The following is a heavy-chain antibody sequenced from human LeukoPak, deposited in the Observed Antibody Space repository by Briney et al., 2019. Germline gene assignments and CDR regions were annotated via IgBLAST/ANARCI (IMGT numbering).Heavy chain of an antibody. CDR2: LIDSGTST. CDR1: GFTFSTYA. Sequence: GGSLRLSCAASGFTFSTYAMSWVRQAPGKGLEWLSALIDSGTSTFYADSVKGRFTISRDNSRNTLYLQMDSLRAEDTAVYYCAKQVAAPGPIDYWGKGTLVTVSS. D-gene: IGHD5-12*01. CDR3: AKQVAAPGPIDY. V-gene: IGHV3-23*01. J-gene: IGHJ4*02.